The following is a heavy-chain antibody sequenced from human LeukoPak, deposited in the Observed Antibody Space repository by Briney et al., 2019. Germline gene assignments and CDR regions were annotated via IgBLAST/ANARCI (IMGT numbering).Heavy chain of an antibody. CDR1: GFTFSSYE. CDR3: ARGVDFNWFDP. Sequence: PGGSLRLSCGASGFTFSSYEMNWVRQAPGKGLEWVSYISSSGSTIYYADSVKGRFTISRDNAKNSLYLQMNSLRAEDTAVYYCARGVDFNWFDPWGQGTLVTVSS. CDR2: ISSSGSTI. V-gene: IGHV3-48*03. J-gene: IGHJ5*02. D-gene: IGHD3-9*01.